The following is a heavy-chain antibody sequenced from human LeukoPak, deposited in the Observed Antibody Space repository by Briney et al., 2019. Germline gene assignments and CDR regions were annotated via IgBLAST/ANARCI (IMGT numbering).Heavy chain of an antibody. CDR2: ISYDGSKK. CDR1: GFTFSSYG. J-gene: IGHJ4*02. D-gene: IGHD3-10*01. Sequence: GGSLRLSCAASGFTFSSYGMHWVRQAPGKGLEWVAVISYDGSKKYYADSMKGRFTISRDKSTNTLFLQVNSLRAEDTAVYYCAKEQHFYDSGSYYKPFDYWGQGALVTVSS. V-gene: IGHV3-30*18. CDR3: AKEQHFYDSGSYYKPFDY.